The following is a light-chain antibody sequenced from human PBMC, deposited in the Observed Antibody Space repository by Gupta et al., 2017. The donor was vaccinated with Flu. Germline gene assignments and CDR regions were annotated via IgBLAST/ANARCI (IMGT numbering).Light chain of an antibody. J-gene: IGLJ2*01. CDR1: RLGNKY. V-gene: IGLV3-1*01. CDR3: QAWDSNTEV. Sequence: STGKTTTITCSGVRLGNKYTCWHQQKPGQLLLLVIYKDSNRAAGTPDRFSGSNSGNTATLTMRGTQAWDEDDYHCQAWDSNTEVFGGGTKLTVL. CDR2: KDS.